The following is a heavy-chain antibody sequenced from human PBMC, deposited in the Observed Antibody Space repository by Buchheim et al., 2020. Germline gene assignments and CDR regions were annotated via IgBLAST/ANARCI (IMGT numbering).Heavy chain of an antibody. D-gene: IGHD1-26*01. CDR3: AREVMGAITSDY. V-gene: IGHV3-48*03. Sequence: EVQLVESGGGLVQPGGSLRLSCAASGFIFSDYDMNWVRQAPGEGLEWVSYISSSGNRIYYTDSVRGRFTISRDNGKNSLSLPMNSLRAEDTAVYYCAREVMGAITSDYWGQGTL. CDR2: ISSSGNRI. J-gene: IGHJ4*02. CDR1: GFIFSDYD.